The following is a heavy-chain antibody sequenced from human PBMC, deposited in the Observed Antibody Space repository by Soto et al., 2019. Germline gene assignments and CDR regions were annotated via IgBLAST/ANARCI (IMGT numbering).Heavy chain of an antibody. J-gene: IGHJ3*02. V-gene: IGHV1-69*01. CDR1: GGTFSSHA. Sequence: QVQLVQSGAEVKKPGSSVKVSCKASGGTFSSHAISWVRQAPGQGLEWMGGIIPIFGTVDYAQNFQGRVTITADESTTTAYMELISLRSEDTAVYYCVFYYDSSGYYDAFDIWGQGTMVTVSS. CDR2: IIPIFGTV. CDR3: VFYYDSSGYYDAFDI. D-gene: IGHD3-22*01.